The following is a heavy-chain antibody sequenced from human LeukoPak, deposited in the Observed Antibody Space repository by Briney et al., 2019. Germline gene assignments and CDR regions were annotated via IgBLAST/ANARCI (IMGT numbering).Heavy chain of an antibody. CDR2: IYTSGST. CDR1: GGSISSGSYC. CDR3: ARAGNAVAGTVFDY. D-gene: IGHD6-19*01. Sequence: SQTLSLTCTVSGGSISSGSYCWRWIRQPAGKGLEWIGRIYTSGSTIYNPSLKSRVTISVDTSKNQFSLKLSSVTAADTAVYYCARAGNAVAGTVFDYWGQGTLVTVSS. V-gene: IGHV4-61*02. J-gene: IGHJ4*02.